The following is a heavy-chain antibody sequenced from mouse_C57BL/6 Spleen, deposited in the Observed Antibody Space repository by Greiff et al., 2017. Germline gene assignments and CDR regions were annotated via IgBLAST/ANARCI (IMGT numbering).Heavy chain of an antibody. CDR1: GYAFSSYW. CDR3: ARSGDYDGGVDY. V-gene: IGHV1-80*01. Sequence: QVHVKQSGAELVKPGASVKISCKASGYAFSSYWMNWVNQRPGKGLEWIGQIYPGDGDTTYNGKLKGKATLTADKSTGTAYMQLSSLTSEGSAVYFCARSGDYDGGVDYWGQGTTLTVSS. CDR2: IYPGDGDT. D-gene: IGHD2-4*01. J-gene: IGHJ2*01.